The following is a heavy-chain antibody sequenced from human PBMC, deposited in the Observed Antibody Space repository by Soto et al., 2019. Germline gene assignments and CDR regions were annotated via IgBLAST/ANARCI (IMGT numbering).Heavy chain of an antibody. D-gene: IGHD3-3*01. CDR2: IIPIYETA. Sequence: QVHLVQSGAEVKKPGSSVKVSCKASGGTFSTYAISWVRQAPGQGLEWMGGIIPIYETANYAQKFQGRVTITADKTTSTAYMELSSLRSEDTAVYYCARVLTDSDFWTGYFDYWGQGTLVTVSS. CDR3: ARVLTDSDFWTGYFDY. J-gene: IGHJ4*02. CDR1: GGTFSTYA. V-gene: IGHV1-69*06.